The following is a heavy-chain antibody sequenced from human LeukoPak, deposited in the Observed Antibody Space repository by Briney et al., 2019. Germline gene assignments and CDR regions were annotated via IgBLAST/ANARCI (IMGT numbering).Heavy chain of an antibody. Sequence: SETLSLTCTVSGGSISSGDYYWSWIRQPPGKGLEWIGYIYYSGSTYYNPSLKSRVTISVDTSKNQFSLKLSSVTAADTAVYYCAGELFPGAFDIWGQGTMVTVSS. CDR3: AGELFPGAFDI. V-gene: IGHV4-30-4*01. D-gene: IGHD3-10*01. CDR1: GGSISSGDYY. CDR2: IYYSGST. J-gene: IGHJ3*02.